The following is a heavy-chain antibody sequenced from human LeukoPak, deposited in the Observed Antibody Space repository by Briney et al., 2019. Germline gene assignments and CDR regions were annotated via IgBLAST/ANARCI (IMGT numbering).Heavy chain of an antibody. V-gene: IGHV3-23*01. CDR1: GFTFSSYV. D-gene: IGHD1-14*01. J-gene: IGHJ5*02. CDR3: ARNRVNNWFDP. CDR2: ISGSGGTT. Sequence: GGSLRLSCAASGFTFSSYVMSWVRQAPGKGLEWVSVISGSGGTTYYADSVKGRFTISRDNSKNTLYLQMNSLRAEDTAVYYCARNRVNNWFDPWGQGTLVTVSS.